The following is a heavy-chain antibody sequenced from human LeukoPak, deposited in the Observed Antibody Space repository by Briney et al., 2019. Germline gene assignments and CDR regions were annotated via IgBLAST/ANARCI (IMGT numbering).Heavy chain of an antibody. J-gene: IGHJ4*02. CDR3: ARVAPFTYYYDSSGYDDY. D-gene: IGHD3-22*01. CDR2: INHSGST. V-gene: IGHV4-34*01. CDR1: GGSFSGYY. Sequence: SETLSLTCAVYGGSFSGYYWSWIRQPPGKGLEWIGEINHSGSTNYNPSLKSRVTISVDTSKNQFSLKPSSVTAADTAVYYCARVAPFTYYYDSSGYDDYWGQGTLVTVSS.